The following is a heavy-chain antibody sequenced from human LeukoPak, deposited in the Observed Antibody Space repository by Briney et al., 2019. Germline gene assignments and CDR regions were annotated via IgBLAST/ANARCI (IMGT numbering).Heavy chain of an antibody. CDR1: GFTVSSNY. V-gene: IGHV3-7*01. CDR2: IREDGTEK. D-gene: IGHD7-27*01. Sequence: GGSLRLSCAASGFTVSSNYMSWVRQAPGKGLEWVANIREDGTEKNYVDSVKGRFTISRDNAKNSLFLQMSSLRDDDTAIYYCARHVGISFWGQGTLVTVSS. CDR3: ARHVGISF. J-gene: IGHJ4*02.